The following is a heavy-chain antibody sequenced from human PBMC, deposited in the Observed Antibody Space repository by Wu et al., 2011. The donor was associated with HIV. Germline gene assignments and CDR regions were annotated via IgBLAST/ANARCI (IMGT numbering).Heavy chain of an antibody. V-gene: IGHV1-46*01. D-gene: IGHD6-13*01. CDR3: ARVNSTSWYDLTYNWFDP. CDR2: INPDGGIT. Sequence: QVQLVQSGAEVKKPGASVKVSCKASAYIFTNYYMHWVRQAPGQGLEWMGIINPDGGITSYAQNFQDRATMTTDTSTSTVYMELNSLRSEDTAVYYCARVNSTSWYDLTYNWFDPWGQGTLVTVSS. J-gene: IGHJ5*02. CDR1: AYIFTNYY.